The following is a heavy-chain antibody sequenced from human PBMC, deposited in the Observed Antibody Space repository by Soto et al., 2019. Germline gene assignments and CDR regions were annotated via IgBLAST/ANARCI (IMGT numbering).Heavy chain of an antibody. Sequence: SETLSLTCAVYGGSFSGYYWSWIRQPPGKGLEWIGEINHSGSTNYNPSLKSRVTISVDTSKNQFSLKLSSVTAADTAVYYCARLGDALVDSTLDYWGQGTLVTVSS. V-gene: IGHV4-34*01. CDR2: INHSGST. J-gene: IGHJ4*02. D-gene: IGHD1-26*01. CDR1: GGSFSGYY. CDR3: ARLGDALVDSTLDY.